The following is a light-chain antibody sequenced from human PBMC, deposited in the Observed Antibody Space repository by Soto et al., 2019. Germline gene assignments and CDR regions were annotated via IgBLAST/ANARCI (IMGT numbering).Light chain of an antibody. CDR1: RRDGGGYDY. J-gene: IGLJ1*01. CDR2: YVS. V-gene: IGLV2-14*03. Sequence: QSLLAQPAPLSGSPWQSNTLSCTGSRRDGGGYDYVSWDQQHPRKTPQLMIYYVSNRAPGGFNLFSCPHAGRQALLYIPWLQAEDEEVFYCSSYTSRSTFVFGSGTKVXVL. CDR3: SSYTSRSTFV.